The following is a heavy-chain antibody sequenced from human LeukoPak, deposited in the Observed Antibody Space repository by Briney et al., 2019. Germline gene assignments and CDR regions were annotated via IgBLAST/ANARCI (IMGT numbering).Heavy chain of an antibody. J-gene: IGHJ4*02. V-gene: IGHV3-30-3*02. CDR2: ISYDGSNK. Sequence: PAGGSLRLSCAASGFTFSSYAMHWVRQAPGKGLEWVAVISYDGSNKYYADSVKGRFTISRDNSKNTLYLQMNSLRAEDTAVYYCAKRGSYGYFDYWGQGTLVTVSS. CDR1: GFTFSSYA. D-gene: IGHD5-18*01. CDR3: AKRGSYGYFDY.